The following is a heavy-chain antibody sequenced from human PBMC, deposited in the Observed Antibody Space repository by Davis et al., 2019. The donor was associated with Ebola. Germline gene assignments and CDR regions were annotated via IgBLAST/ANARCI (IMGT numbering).Heavy chain of an antibody. V-gene: IGHV3-7*01. J-gene: IGHJ3*02. CDR3: ARELTMIVVVVALDI. D-gene: IGHD3-22*01. CDR1: GFTFGDYA. Sequence: GESLKISCTASGFTFGDYAMSWFRQAPGKGLEWVANIKQDGSEKYYVDSVKGRFTISRDNAKNSLYLQMNSLRAEDTAVYYCARELTMIVVVVALDIWGQGKMVTGSS. CDR2: IKQDGSEK.